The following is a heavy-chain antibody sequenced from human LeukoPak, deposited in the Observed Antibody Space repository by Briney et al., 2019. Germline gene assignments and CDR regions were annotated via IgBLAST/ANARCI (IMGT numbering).Heavy chain of an antibody. D-gene: IGHD6-19*01. J-gene: IGHJ4*02. CDR3: ARLAAAGTVDY. CDR2: IYYSGST. Sequence: SETLSLTCTVSGGSISSGDYYWSWIRQPPGKGLEWIGYIYYSGSTNYNPSLKSRVTISVDTSKNQFSLKLSSVTAADTAVYYCARLAAAGTVDYWGQGTLVTVSS. V-gene: IGHV4-30-4*08. CDR1: GGSISSGDYY.